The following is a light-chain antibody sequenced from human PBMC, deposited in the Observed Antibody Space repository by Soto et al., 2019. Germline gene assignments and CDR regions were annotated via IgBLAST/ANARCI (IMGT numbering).Light chain of an antibody. CDR2: AAS. CDR1: QSVSSIY. J-gene: IGKJ5*01. Sequence: EIVLTQSPGTLSFSTGERATLSCRASQSVSSIYLAWYQQKPGQAPRLLIFAASSRASGIPDRFSGSGSGTDFTLTISRLEPEDFALFYCQYHGSSPITFGQGTRLEIK. V-gene: IGKV3-20*01. CDR3: QYHGSSPIT.